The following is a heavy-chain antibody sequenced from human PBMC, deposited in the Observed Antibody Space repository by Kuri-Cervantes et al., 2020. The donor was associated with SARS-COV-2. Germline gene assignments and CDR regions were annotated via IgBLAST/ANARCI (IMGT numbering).Heavy chain of an antibody. D-gene: IGHD3-22*01. J-gene: IGHJ6*03. Sequence: ESLKISCALYYGTLTGYQWSWIRQPPGKGLEWVGGINHRGDTYYNPSPEGRVTISRDTSENKFSLRLSSVTAADTAVYYCARAINGYFFFYYLDVWGKGTTVTVSS. CDR1: YGTLTGYQ. CDR3: ARAINGYFFFYYLDV. V-gene: IGHV4-34*01. CDR2: INHRGDT.